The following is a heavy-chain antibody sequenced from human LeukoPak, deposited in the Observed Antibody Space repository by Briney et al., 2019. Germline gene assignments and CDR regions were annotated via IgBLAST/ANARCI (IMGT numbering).Heavy chain of an antibody. CDR1: GFTFRSYW. CDR3: ASAYYHYYFDY. J-gene: IGHJ4*02. CDR2: INGDGSST. V-gene: IGHV3-74*01. D-gene: IGHD3-16*01. Sequence: GRSLRLSCAASGFTFRSYWMHWVRQAPGKGLVWVSRINGDGSSTSYADSVKGRFTISRDNAKNTLYLQMNSLRAEDSAVYYCASAYYHYYFDYWGQGTLVTVSS.